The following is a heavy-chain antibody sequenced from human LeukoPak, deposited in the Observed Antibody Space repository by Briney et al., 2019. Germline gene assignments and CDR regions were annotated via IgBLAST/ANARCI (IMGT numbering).Heavy chain of an antibody. CDR2: IIPILGIA. J-gene: IGHJ4*02. CDR1: GGTFSSYT. V-gene: IGHV1-69*02. CDR3: ASRSGYDNQFDY. Sequence: SVKVSCKASGGTFSSYTISWVRQAPEQGLEWMGRIIPILGIANYAQKFQGRVTITADKSTSTAYMELSSLRSEDTAVYYCASRSGYDNQFDYWGQGTLVTVSS. D-gene: IGHD5-12*01.